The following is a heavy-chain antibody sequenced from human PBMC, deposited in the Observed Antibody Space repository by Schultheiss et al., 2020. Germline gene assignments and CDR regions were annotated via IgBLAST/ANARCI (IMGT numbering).Heavy chain of an antibody. D-gene: IGHD6-25*01. CDR2: IYYSGST. CDR1: GGSISSGDYY. V-gene: IGHV4-61*08. J-gene: IGHJ5*02. Sequence: SETLSLTCTVSGGSISSGDYYWSWIRQPPGKGLEWIGYIYYSGSTNYNPSLKSRVTISVDTSKNQFSLKLSSVTAADTAVYYCARGLEAAWFDPWGQGTLVTVSS. CDR3: ARGLEAAWFDP.